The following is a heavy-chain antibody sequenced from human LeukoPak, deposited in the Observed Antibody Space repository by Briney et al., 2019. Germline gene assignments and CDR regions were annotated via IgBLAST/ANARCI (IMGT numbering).Heavy chain of an antibody. CDR3: ARELGRAFGI. J-gene: IGHJ3*02. Sequence: SETLSLTCTVSGGSISTYHWSWIRQPPGKGLEWIGYIYYSGDTNQNPSLNSRATISVDTSKNQFSLKLKSVVAADTAVYYCARELGRAFGIWGQGKLVTVSS. CDR2: IYYSGDT. CDR1: GGSISTYH. V-gene: IGHV4-59*01.